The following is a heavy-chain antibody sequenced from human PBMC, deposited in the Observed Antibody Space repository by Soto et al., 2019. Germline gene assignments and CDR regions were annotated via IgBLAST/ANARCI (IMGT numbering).Heavy chain of an antibody. Sequence: PSETLSLTCAVYGGSFSGYYWSWIRQPPGKGLEWIGEINHSGSTNYNPSLKSRVTISVDTSKNQFSLKLSSVTAADTAVYYCARGLVGYGSSWYSLAKSRGYWGQGTLVTVSS. CDR1: GGSFSGYY. D-gene: IGHD6-13*01. J-gene: IGHJ4*02. CDR3: ARGLVGYGSSWYSLAKSRGY. V-gene: IGHV4-34*01. CDR2: INHSGST.